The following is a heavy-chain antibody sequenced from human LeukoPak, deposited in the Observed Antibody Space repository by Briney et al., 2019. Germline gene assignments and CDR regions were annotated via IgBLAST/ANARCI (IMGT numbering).Heavy chain of an antibody. V-gene: IGHV4-59*08. CDR1: GGSISSYY. D-gene: IGHD3-22*01. Sequence: PSETLSLTCTVSGGSISSYYWSWIRQPPGKGLEWIGYIYYSGSTNYNPSLKGRVTISVDTSKNQFSQKLSSVTAADTAVYYCARRGYYYDSIGYFDYWGQGTLVTVSS. J-gene: IGHJ4*02. CDR2: IYYSGST. CDR3: ARRGYYYDSIGYFDY.